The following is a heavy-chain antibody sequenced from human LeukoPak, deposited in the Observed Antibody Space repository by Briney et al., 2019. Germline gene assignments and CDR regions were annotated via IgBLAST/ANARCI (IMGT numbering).Heavy chain of an antibody. J-gene: IGHJ3*02. V-gene: IGHV3-33*06. CDR3: VKESDGFDI. CDR2: SWYDDVLK. CDR1: XXXXSNXG. Sequence: SXXLSCAASXXXXSNXGMHXVXQXPDXGLEWLAVSWYDDVLKSYANSVRGRFTLSRDNSKKTLYLQMDSLRVDDTAMYYCVKESDGFDIWGQGTMVIVSS.